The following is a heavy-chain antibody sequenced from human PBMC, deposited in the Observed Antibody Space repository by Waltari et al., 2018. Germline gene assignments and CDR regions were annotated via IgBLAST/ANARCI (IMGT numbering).Heavy chain of an antibody. CDR2: IRFDGTTA. CDR3: VKDGDYSLLAYDAFDI. CDR1: GFVFRNFP. V-gene: IGHV3-30*02. J-gene: IGHJ3*02. Sequence: QVQLVETGGGVVQTGESLRLSWAASGFVFRNFPMPWFRQTPPRGLEWVAFIRFDGTTAYYADSVTGRFTISRDNSESRCYLQMNSLRPEDTAIYYCVKDGDYSLLAYDAFDIWGPGTMVSVSS. D-gene: IGHD4-17*01.